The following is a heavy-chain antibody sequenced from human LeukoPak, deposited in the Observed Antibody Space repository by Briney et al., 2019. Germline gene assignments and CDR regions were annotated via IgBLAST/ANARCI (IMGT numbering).Heavy chain of an antibody. CDR3: AKESNLGYCSGGSCYSGFSYYCDY. V-gene: IGHV3-30*18. J-gene: IGHJ4*02. D-gene: IGHD2-15*01. CDR1: GFTFSSYG. CDR2: ISYDGSNK. Sequence: GRSLRLSCAASGFTFSSYGMHWVRQAPGKGLEWVAVISYDGSNKYYADSVKGRFTISRDNSKNTLYLQMNSLRAEDTAVYYCAKESNLGYCSGGSCYSGFSYYCDYWGQGTLVTVSA.